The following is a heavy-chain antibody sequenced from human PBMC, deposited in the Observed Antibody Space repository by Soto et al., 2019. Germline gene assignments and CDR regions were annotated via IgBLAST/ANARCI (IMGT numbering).Heavy chain of an antibody. J-gene: IGHJ3*02. CDR3: ARHGLGSTSLDAFDI. CDR1: GGSISSYY. V-gene: IGHV4-59*08. Sequence: PSETLSLTCTVSGGSISSYYWSWIRQPPGKGLEWIGYIYYSGSTNYNPSLKSRVTISVDTSKNQFSLKLSSVTAVDTAVYYCARHGLGSTSLDAFDIWGQGTMVTVSS. CDR2: IYYSGST. D-gene: IGHD2-15*01.